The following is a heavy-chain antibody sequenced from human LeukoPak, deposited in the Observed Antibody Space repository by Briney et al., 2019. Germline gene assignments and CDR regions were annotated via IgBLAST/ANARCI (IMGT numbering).Heavy chain of an antibody. CDR1: GGTFSSYA. CDR2: IIPIFGTA. J-gene: IGHJ4*02. V-gene: IGHV1-69*01. CDR3: ASGTGCSSTSCYGSASFDY. D-gene: IGHD2-2*01. Sequence: EASVKVSCTASGGTFSSYAISWVRQAPGQGLEWMGGIIPIFGTANYAQKFQGRVTITADESTSTAYMELSSLRSEDTAVYYCASGTGCSSTSCYGSASFDYWGQGTLVTVSS.